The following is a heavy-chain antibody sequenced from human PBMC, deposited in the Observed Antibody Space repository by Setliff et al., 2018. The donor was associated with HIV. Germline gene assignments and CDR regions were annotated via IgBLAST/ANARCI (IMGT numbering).Heavy chain of an antibody. CDR1: GFSFSLYA. CDR3: AREGVNYGLKGPFDY. J-gene: IGHJ4*02. D-gene: IGHD3-10*01. V-gene: IGHV3-23*01. CDR2: IDGSSETI. Sequence: GGSLRLSCVGSGFSFSLYAIVWVRQAPGKGLEWVSGIDGSSETIHYADSVKGRFTLSRDNSRNTLYLQMNSLRVEDTAVYYCAREGVNYGLKGPFDYWGQGTLVTVSS.